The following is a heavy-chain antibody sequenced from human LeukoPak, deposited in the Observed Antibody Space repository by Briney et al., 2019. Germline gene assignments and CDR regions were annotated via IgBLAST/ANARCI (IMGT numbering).Heavy chain of an antibody. V-gene: IGHV4-34*01. J-gene: IGHJ6*02. CDR2: INHSGRT. CDR1: GESFSDYF. D-gene: IGHD2-2*01. CDR3: ARDVVVVPAAIHYGMDV. Sequence: SGTLSLTCAVYGESFSDYFWGWIRQPPGKGLEWIGEINHSGRTYYNPSLKSRVTISVDTSKNQFSLNLSSVTAADTAVYYCARDVVVVPAAIHYGMDVWGQGTTVTDSS.